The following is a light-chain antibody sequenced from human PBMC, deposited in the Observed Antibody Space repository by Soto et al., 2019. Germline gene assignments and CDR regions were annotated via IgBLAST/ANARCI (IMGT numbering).Light chain of an antibody. CDR3: SSYTSSSSYV. V-gene: IGLV2-14*01. J-gene: IGLJ1*01. CDR1: SSDVGGYNY. CDR2: DVS. Sequence: QSALTQPASVSGSPGQSITISCTGTSSDVGGYNYVSWYQQHPGKAPKLMIYDVSNRPSGVSNHFSGSKSGNTASLTISGLRAEDEADYYCSSYTSSSSYVFGPGTKVTVL.